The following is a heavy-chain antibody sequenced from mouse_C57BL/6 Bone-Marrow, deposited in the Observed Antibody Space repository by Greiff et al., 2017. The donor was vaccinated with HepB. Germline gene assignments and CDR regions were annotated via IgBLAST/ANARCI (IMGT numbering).Heavy chain of an antibody. V-gene: IGHV1-12*01. J-gene: IGHJ1*03. CDR2: IYPGNGDT. Sequence: QVQLKESGAELVRPGASVKMSCKASGYTFTIYNMHWVKQTPRQGLEWIGAIYPGNGDTSYNQKFKGKATLTVDKSSSTAYMQLSSLTSEDSAVYFCARGTTGPYFDVWGTGTTVTVSS. CDR1: GYTFTIYN. CDR3: ARGTTGPYFDV. D-gene: IGHD1-1*01.